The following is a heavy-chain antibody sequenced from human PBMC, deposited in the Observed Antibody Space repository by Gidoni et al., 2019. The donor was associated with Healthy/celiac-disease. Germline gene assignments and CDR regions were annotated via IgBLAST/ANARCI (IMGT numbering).Heavy chain of an antibody. D-gene: IGHD3-3*01. V-gene: IGHV3-48*03. CDR3: ARARNDFWSRGWYFDL. CDR2: ISSSGSTI. J-gene: IGHJ2*01. Sequence: EVQLVEYGGGLVQPGGSLRLSCAASGFTFSSYEMNWGRQAPGKGLEWVSYISSSGSTIYYADSVKGRFTISRDNAKNSLYLQMNSLRAEDTAVYYCARARNDFWSRGWYFDLWGRGTLVTVSS. CDR1: GFTFSSYE.